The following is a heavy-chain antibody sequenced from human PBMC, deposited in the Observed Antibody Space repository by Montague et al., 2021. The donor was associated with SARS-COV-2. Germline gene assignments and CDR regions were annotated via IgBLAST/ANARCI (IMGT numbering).Heavy chain of an antibody. J-gene: IGHJ6*02. Sequence: SETLSLTCTVSGGSISSSSYYWGWIRQPPGKGLEWIGSIYYSGSTYYNPSLKSRVTISVDTSKNQFSLKLSSVTAADTAVYYCARDGSLRFEILFGPRHYCCGIDVWGQGTTVTVSS. CDR1: GGSISSSSYY. CDR3: ARDGSLRFEILFGPRHYCCGIDV. V-gene: IGHV4-39*07. CDR2: IYYSGST. D-gene: IGHD3-9*01.